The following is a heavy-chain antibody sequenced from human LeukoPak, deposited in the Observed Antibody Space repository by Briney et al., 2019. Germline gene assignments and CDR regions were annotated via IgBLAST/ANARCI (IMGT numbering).Heavy chain of an antibody. CDR3: ARDWGTPMAHTDH. Sequence: SETLSLTCAVYGGSFSGYYWSWIRQPPGEGLEWIGEINHSGSTNYNPSLKSRVTISVDTSKNQFSLKLSSVTAADTAVYYCARDWGTPMAHTDHWGQGTLVTVSS. D-gene: IGHD7-27*01. J-gene: IGHJ5*02. V-gene: IGHV4-34*01. CDR1: GGSFSGYY. CDR2: INHSGST.